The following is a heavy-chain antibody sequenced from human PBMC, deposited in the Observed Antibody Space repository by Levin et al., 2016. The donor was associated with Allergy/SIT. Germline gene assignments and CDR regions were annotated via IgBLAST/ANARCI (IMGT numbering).Heavy chain of an antibody. CDR1: GFTFSSYA. V-gene: IGHV3-23*01. CDR2: ISGSGGST. CDR3: ATGVVTPALHYYYYGMDV. D-gene: IGHD4-23*01. J-gene: IGHJ6*02. Sequence: GESLKISCAASGFTFSSYAMSWVRQAPGKGLEWVSAISGSGGSTYYADSVKGRFTISRDNSKNTLYLQMNSLRAEDTAVYYCATGVVTPALHYYYYGMDVWGQGTTVTVSS.